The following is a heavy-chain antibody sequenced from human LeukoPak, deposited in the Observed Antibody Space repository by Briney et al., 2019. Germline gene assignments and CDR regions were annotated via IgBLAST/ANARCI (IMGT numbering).Heavy chain of an antibody. CDR1: GYTFTSYG. CDR3: ARAVYYDYIWGSSGYYYYMDV. V-gene: IGHV1-18*01. Sequence: ASVKVSCKASGYTFTSYGISWVRQAPGQGLEWMGWISAYNGNTNYAQKLQGRVTMTTDTSTSTAYMELRSLRSDDTAVYYCARAVYYDYIWGSSGYYYYMDVWGKGTTVTVSS. D-gene: IGHD3-16*01. CDR2: ISAYNGNT. J-gene: IGHJ6*03.